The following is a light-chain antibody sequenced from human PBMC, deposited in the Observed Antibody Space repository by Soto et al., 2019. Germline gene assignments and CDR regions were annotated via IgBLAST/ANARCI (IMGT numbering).Light chain of an antibody. V-gene: IGKV3-15*01. CDR3: QQYSKWPWT. CDR1: QSVSHS. CDR2: GAS. J-gene: IGKJ1*01. Sequence: EIVMTQSPATLSVSPGERATLSCRASQSVSHSLAWHQQKPGQAPRLLIYGASTRATGIPARFSGSGSGTEFTLTLSSLQSEDFAVYYCQQYSKWPWTFGQGTKVEI.